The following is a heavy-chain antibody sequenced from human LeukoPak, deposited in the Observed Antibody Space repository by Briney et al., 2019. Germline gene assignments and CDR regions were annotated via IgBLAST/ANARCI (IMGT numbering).Heavy chain of an antibody. D-gene: IGHD1-26*01. CDR3: ARGRERGSYFGFRWFDP. CDR1: GGSISSSNW. J-gene: IGHJ5*02. V-gene: IGHV4-4*02. CDR2: IYHSGST. Sequence: PSETLSLTCAVSGGSISSSNWWSWVRQPPGKGLEWIGEIYHSGSTNYNPSLKSRVTISVDKSKNQFSLKLSSVTAADTAVYYCARGRERGSYFGFRWFDPWGQGTLVTVSS.